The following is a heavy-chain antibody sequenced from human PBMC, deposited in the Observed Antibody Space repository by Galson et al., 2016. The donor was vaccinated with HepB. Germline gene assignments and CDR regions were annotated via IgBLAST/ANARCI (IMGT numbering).Heavy chain of an antibody. CDR2: IIASIETA. J-gene: IGHJ3*02. CDR3: AKGLEGVSGAFDI. D-gene: IGHD3-10*01. Sequence: VQVSCKVSGGAFRKYVMTWVRQAPGQGPKWLGGIIASIETASYEQNFQERDTITADETTNTTYMELSGLRPEDTALYYCAKGLEGVSGAFDIWGQGTMVTVSS. V-gene: IGHV1-69*13. CDR1: GGAFRKYV.